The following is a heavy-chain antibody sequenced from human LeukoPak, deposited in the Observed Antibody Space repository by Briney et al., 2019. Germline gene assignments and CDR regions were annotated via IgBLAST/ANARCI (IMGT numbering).Heavy chain of an antibody. Sequence: ASMKVSCKASGYTFTSYYMHWVRQAPGQGLEWMGIINPSGGSTSYAQKFQGRVTMTRDTSTSTVYMELSSLRSGDTAVYYCARERSARCSGGSCYSGANWFDPWGQGTLVTVSS. CDR3: ARERSARCSGGSCYSGANWFDP. J-gene: IGHJ5*02. D-gene: IGHD2-15*01. CDR1: GYTFTSYY. CDR2: INPSGGST. V-gene: IGHV1-46*01.